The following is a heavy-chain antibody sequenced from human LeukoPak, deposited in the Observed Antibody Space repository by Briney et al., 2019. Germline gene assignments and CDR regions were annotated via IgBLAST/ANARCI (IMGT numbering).Heavy chain of an antibody. D-gene: IGHD6-19*01. J-gene: IGHJ4*02. CDR3: ASGEYSSGWYSFAFDY. CDR2: IYPGDSDT. Sequence: GESLKISCKGSGYSFTSYWIGWVRQMPGKGLEWMGIIYPGDSDTRYSPSFQGQVTISADKSISTAYLQWSSLKASDTAMYYCASGEYSSGWYSFAFDYWGQGTLVTVSS. CDR1: GYSFTSYW. V-gene: IGHV5-51*01.